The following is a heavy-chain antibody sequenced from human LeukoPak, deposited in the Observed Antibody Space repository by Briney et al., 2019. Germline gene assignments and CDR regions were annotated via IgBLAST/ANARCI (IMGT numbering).Heavy chain of an antibody. D-gene: IGHD3-9*01. Sequence: SETLSLTCTVSGGSISSTTYYWAWIRQPPGKGLEWIGSIYKAGNTNYSPSLRSRVTISVDTSKNQFSLKLSSVTAADTAVYYCARVVRYFDWLPSSFNYWGQGTLVTVSS. CDR3: ARVVRYFDWLPSSFNY. V-gene: IGHV4-39*07. CDR2: IYKAGNT. CDR1: GGSISSTTYY. J-gene: IGHJ4*02.